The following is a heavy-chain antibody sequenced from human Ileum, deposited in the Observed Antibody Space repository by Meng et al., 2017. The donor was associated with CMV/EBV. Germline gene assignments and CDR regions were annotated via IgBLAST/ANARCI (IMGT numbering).Heavy chain of an antibody. J-gene: IGHJ4*02. Sequence: GGTIRRANWCTWVRQTPGKGLEWIGEVYRGGNAMYNPSLQSRLTISVDDSTNQVSLRLRSVTAADTAMYYCTTGSAYSPPGQFHQWGQGTLVTVSS. D-gene: IGHD3-22*01. V-gene: IGHV4-4*02. CDR1: GGTIRRANW. CDR2: VYRGGNA. CDR3: TTGSAYSPPGQFHQ.